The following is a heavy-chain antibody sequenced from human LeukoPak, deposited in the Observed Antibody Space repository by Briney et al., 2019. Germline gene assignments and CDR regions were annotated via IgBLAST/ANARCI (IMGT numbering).Heavy chain of an antibody. CDR1: GFTFSTYT. J-gene: IGHJ5*02. D-gene: IGHD1-26*01. CDR2: IYSTSSHI. Sequence: GGSLRLSCAASGFTFSTYTLNWVRQAPGKGLEWVSCIYSTSSHIYYADSVKGRFTISRDNAKNSLYLQMNSLRAEDTAVYYCARSGSYHTLDLWGQGTLVTVSS. CDR3: ARSGSYHTLDL. V-gene: IGHV3-21*01.